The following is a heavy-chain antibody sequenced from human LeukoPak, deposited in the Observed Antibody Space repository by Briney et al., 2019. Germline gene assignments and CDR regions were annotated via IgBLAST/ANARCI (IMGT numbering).Heavy chain of an antibody. V-gene: IGHV3-74*01. CDR3: VRPQKIVGYLNPGFDK. CDR1: GFTLSTYW. J-gene: IGHJ4*02. Sequence: PGGSLRLSCAAAGFTLSTYWMHWVRQAPGKGLVWVSRINGDGSSTLYADSVKGRFTISRDNAKNPLYLQMNSLRAEDTAVYYCVRPQKIVGYLNPGFDKWCQGALVTVSS. CDR2: INGDGSST. D-gene: IGHD5-12*01.